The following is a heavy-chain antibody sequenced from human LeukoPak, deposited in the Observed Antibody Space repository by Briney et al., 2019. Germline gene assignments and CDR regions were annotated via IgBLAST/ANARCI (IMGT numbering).Heavy chain of an antibody. D-gene: IGHD3-22*01. J-gene: IGHJ4*02. V-gene: IGHV4-34*01. CDR1: GFTFSSYV. Sequence: GSLRLSCTTSGFTFSSYVMSWIRQPPGKGLEWIGEFNHSGSTNYNPSLKSRVTISVDTSKNQFSLKVTSVTAADTAVYYCARGRENLGGYYVLLDYWGQGTLVTVSS. CDR3: ARGRENLGGYYVLLDY. CDR2: FNHSGST.